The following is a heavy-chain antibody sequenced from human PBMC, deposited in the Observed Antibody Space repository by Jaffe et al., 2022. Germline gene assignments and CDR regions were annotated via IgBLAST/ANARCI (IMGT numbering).Heavy chain of an antibody. V-gene: IGHV3-7*05. CDR2: IKQDGSEK. Sequence: EVQLVESGGGLVQPGGSLRLSCAASGFTFSSYWMSWVRQAPGKGLEWVANIKQDGSEKYYVDSVKGRFTISRDNAKNSLYLQMNSLRAEDTAVYYCARAGYYYDSSGPDYWGQGTLVTVSS. CDR1: GFTFSSYW. J-gene: IGHJ4*02. D-gene: IGHD3-22*01. CDR3: ARAGYYYDSSGPDY.